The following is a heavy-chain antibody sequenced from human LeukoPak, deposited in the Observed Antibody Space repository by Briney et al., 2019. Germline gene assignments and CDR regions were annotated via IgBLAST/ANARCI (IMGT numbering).Heavy chain of an antibody. CDR1: GFTFYDYA. J-gene: IGHJ6*03. CDR3: AKDKRPPENDSSGYYYVYYYYMDV. D-gene: IGHD3-22*01. Sequence: GGSLRLSCAASGFTFYDYAMHWVRQAPGKGLEWVSGISWNSGSIGYADSVKGRFTISRDNAKNSLYLQMNSLRAEDTALYYCAKDKRPPENDSSGYYYVYYYYMDVWGKGTTVTVSS. CDR2: ISWNSGSI. V-gene: IGHV3-9*01.